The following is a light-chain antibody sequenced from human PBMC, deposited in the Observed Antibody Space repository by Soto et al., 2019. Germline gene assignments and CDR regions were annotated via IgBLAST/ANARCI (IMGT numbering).Light chain of an antibody. V-gene: IGKV3-11*01. CDR1: QFFKRS. CDR3: QQRHTWPTT. CDR2: EAS. Sequence: EIVLTQSPATLSLSQGERAPLSSRASQFFKRSVAGYQHRPGQGPRLLIYEASKGATGIPARFSGSGSGTDFTLTISSLEPEDFGIYYCQQRHTWPTTFGGGAKVEI. J-gene: IGKJ4*01.